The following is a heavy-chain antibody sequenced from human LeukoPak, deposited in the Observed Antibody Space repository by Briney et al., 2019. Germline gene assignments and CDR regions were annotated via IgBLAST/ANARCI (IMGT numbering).Heavy chain of an antibody. D-gene: IGHD3-22*01. CDR1: GFTVSSNY. V-gene: IGHV3-53*05. CDR3: AKGGNYDSSGYYYFDY. J-gene: IGHJ4*02. Sequence: GGSLRLSCAASGFTVSSNYMSWVRQAPGKGLEWVSVIYSGGSTYYADSVKGRFTISRDNSKNTLYLQMNSLRTEDTAVYYCAKGGNYDSSGYYYFDYWGQGTLVTVSS. CDR2: IYSGGST.